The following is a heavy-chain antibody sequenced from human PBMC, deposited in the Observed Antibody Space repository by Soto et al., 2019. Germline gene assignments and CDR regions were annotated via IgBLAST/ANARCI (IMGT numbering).Heavy chain of an antibody. D-gene: IGHD6-13*01. J-gene: IGHJ6*02. CDR2: IIPIFGTA. V-gene: IGHV1-69*13. CDR3: AIGTGSRSGMDD. Sequence: GASVKVSCKAPGGTFSSCAISWVRQAPGQGLEWMGGIIPIFGTANYAQKFQGRVTITADESTSTAFMELSSLRSGDTAVYYCAIGTGSRSGMDDWGPGTTVKVSS. CDR1: GGTFSSCA.